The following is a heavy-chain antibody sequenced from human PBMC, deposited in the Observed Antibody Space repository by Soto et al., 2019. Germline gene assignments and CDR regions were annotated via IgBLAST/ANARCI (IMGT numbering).Heavy chain of an antibody. Sequence: EPQLVESGGGLVQPGGSLRISCAASGFTFSGHWMSWVRQVPGKGLQWVATIEKDGSQNYYVDSVKGRFTISRDNAKNSLYLQMNSLSAEDTAVYYCAKDRFRSDIMPTIGYWGQGTRVTVSS. V-gene: IGHV3-7*05. CDR2: IEKDGSQN. D-gene: IGHD5-12*01. J-gene: IGHJ4*02. CDR1: GFTFSGHW. CDR3: AKDRFRSDIMPTIGY.